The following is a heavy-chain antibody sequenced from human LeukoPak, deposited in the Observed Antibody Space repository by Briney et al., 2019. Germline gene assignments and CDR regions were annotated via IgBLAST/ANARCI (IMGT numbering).Heavy chain of an antibody. CDR1: GFTFSRYW. CDR2: IDSDGSTT. V-gene: IGHV3-74*01. Sequence: GGSLRLSCAASGFTFSRYWMHWVPQAPGKGLVWVSRIDSDGSTTKYADSVKGRFTISRDNAKNTLYLQMNSLRAEDTAVYYCARVPPGDSYGNYWGQGTLVTVSS. D-gene: IGHD5-18*01. J-gene: IGHJ4*02. CDR3: ARVPPGDSYGNY.